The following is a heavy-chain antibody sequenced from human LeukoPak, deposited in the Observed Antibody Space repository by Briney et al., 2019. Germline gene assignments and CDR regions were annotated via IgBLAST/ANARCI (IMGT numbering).Heavy chain of an antibody. V-gene: IGHV4-61*02. J-gene: IGHJ4*02. CDR1: GGSISSGNFY. CDR2: IYTSGST. Sequence: SETLSLTCTVSGGSISSGNFYWSWIRQPAGKGLERIGRIYTSGSTSYNPSLESRVTISVDTSKNQFSLNLNSVTAADTAVYYCARGGGSSSSYWGQGTLVTVSS. CDR3: ARGGGSSSSY. D-gene: IGHD6-6*01.